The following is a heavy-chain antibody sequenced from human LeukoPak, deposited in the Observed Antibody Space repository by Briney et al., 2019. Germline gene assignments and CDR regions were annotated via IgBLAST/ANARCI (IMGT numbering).Heavy chain of an antibody. V-gene: IGHV4-4*09. CDR3: ATLTTVVTAYYFDY. Sequence: ETLSLTCTVSGGPISSYYWSWIRQPPGKGLEWIGYIYHSGSTDYNPSLKSRVTISVDTSKSQFSLKLTSVTAADTAVYYCATLTTVVTAYYFDYWGQGTVVTVSS. J-gene: IGHJ4*02. CDR2: IYHSGST. CDR1: GGPISSYY. D-gene: IGHD4-23*01.